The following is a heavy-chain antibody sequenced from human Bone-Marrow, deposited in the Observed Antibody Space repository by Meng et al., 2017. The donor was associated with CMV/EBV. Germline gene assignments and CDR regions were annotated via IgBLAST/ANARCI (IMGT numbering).Heavy chain of an antibody. J-gene: IGHJ5*01. CDR1: GFRLRSYW. V-gene: IGHV3-7*03. CDR3: ARDNFGRFDS. CDR2: MKNKDGSED. D-gene: IGHD1-1*01. Sequence: GESLKISCAASGFRLRSYWMNWVRQAPGKGLEWVAMMKNKDGSEDYYLASVRGRFIISRDNARNSLFLQLNNVRPEDTGVYYCARDNFGRFDSWGQGTVVTVSS.